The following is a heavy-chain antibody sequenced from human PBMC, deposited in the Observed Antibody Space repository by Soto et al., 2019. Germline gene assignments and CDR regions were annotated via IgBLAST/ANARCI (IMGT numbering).Heavy chain of an antibody. D-gene: IGHD5-18*01. CDR1: GGFISSSSYY. V-gene: IGHV4-39*01. Sequence: SETLSLTCTVSGGFISSSSYYWGWIRQPPGKGLEWIGSIYYSGSTYYNPSLKSRVTISVDTSKNQFSLKLSSVTAADTAVYYCARQRNTAMVSFYYYYGMDVWGQGTTVTVSS. J-gene: IGHJ6*02. CDR3: ARQRNTAMVSFYYYYGMDV. CDR2: IYYSGST.